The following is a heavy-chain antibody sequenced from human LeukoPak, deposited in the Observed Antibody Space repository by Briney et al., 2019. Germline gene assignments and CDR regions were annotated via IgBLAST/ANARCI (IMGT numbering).Heavy chain of an antibody. CDR1: GFTFGNYW. CDR2: INMDGSEK. Sequence: GGSLRLSCAASGFTFGNYWMSWVRQAPGKGPEWVAHINMDGSEKYYVDSVKGRFTISRDNAKNSLYLQMNSLKVEDTVVYYCARDKVTYWGPGTLVTVSS. V-gene: IGHV3-7*01. CDR3: ARDKVTY. J-gene: IGHJ4*02.